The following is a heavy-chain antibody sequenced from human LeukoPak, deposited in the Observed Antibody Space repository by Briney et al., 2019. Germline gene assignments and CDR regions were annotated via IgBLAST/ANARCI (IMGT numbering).Heavy chain of an antibody. D-gene: IGHD3-22*01. V-gene: IGHV1-2*02. CDR1: GYTFTGYY. Sequence: ASVKVSCKASGYTFTGYYMHWVRQAPGQGLEWKGWINPNSGGTNYAQKFQGRVTMTRDTSISTAYMELSRLRSDDTAVYYCARGLSSGYYVDYWGQGTLVTVSS. J-gene: IGHJ4*02. CDR2: INPNSGGT. CDR3: ARGLSSGYYVDY.